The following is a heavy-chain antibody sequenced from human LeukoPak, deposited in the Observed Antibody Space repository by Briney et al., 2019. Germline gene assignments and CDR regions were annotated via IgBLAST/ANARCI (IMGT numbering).Heavy chain of an antibody. CDR1: KFTFSDYW. CDR2: IDSDGSGT. V-gene: IGHV3-74*01. Sequence: GGSLRLSCVGSKFTFSDYWMHWVRQAPGKGLVWVSRIDSDGSGTGYADSVKGRFTISRDNAKNTLYLQMHSLGAEDTAVYFCARANWNYVGLDYWGHGTLVTVSS. J-gene: IGHJ4*01. D-gene: IGHD1-7*01. CDR3: ARANWNYVGLDY.